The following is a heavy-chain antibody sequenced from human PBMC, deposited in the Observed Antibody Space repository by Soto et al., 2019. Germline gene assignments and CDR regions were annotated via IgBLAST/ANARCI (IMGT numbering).Heavy chain of an antibody. CDR1: GFTFSSYA. J-gene: IGHJ3*02. Sequence: PGGSLRLSCAASGFTFSSYAMSWVRQAPGRGLEWVSAISGSGGRTYYADSVKGRFTISRDNSKNTLFLQMNSLRAEDTAVYYCAKAIRYYGILTGWVILWAFDIWGQGAMVTVSS. CDR3: AKAIRYYGILTGWVILWAFDI. D-gene: IGHD3-9*01. CDR2: ISGSGGRT. V-gene: IGHV3-23*01.